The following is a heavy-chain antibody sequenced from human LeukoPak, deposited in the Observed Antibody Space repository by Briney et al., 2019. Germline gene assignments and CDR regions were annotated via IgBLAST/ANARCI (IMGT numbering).Heavy chain of an antibody. CDR1: GFIFSSSC. V-gene: IGHV3-7*03. Sequence: PGGSLRLSCAASGFIFSSSCMTWVRQAPGKGLEWLANIKQDGSEKNYVDSVKGRFTISRDNAKNSLFLQMNSLRAEDTAVYYCVREYRGVHISTWGQGTLVTVSS. CDR2: IKQDGSEK. J-gene: IGHJ5*02. D-gene: IGHD2-21*01. CDR3: VREYRGVHIST.